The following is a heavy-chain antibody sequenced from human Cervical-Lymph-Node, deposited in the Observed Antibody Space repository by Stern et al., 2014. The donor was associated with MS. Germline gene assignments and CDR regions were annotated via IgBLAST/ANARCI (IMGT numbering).Heavy chain of an antibody. CDR1: GFSLSTSGMC. J-gene: IGHJ6*02. D-gene: IGHD6-19*01. V-gene: IGHV2-70*01. CDR2: IDWDDDK. Sequence: QVTLKESGPALVKPTQTLTLTCTFSGFSLSTSGMCVSWIRQPPGKALEWLALIDWDDDKYYSTTLKTRLTISKDTSKNQVVLTMTNMDPVDTATYYCARTIGVAGTGYYYYYGMDVWGQGTTVTVSS. CDR3: ARTIGVAGTGYYYYYGMDV.